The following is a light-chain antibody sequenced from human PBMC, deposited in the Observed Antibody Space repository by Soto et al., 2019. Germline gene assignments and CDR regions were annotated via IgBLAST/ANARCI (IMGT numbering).Light chain of an antibody. J-gene: IGLJ3*02. CDR1: SSDVGGYNY. V-gene: IGLV2-14*01. CDR3: SSYTTTSTT. Sequence: QSVLTQPPSASGSPGQSVTISCTGTSSDVGGYNYVSWYQHHPGKGPKLMIYEVTHRPSVVSNRFSGSKSGNTASLTISGLQAEDEADYYCSSYTTTSTTFGGGTKVTVL. CDR2: EVT.